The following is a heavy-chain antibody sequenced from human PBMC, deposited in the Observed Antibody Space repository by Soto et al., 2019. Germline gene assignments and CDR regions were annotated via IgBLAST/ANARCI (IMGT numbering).Heavy chain of an antibody. Sequence: PSETLSLTCAFYCGSFIGYYWSWIRQPPGKGLEWIGEINHSGSTNYNPSLKSRVTISVDTSKNQFSLKLSSVTAADTAVYYCAREGYSYYNWFDPWGQGTLVTV. D-gene: IGHD5-18*01. J-gene: IGHJ5*02. V-gene: IGHV4-34*01. CDR1: CGSFIGYY. CDR3: AREGYSYYNWFDP. CDR2: INHSGST.